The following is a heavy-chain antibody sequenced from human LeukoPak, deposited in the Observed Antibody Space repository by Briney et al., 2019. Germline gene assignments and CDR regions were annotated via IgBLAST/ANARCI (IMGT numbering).Heavy chain of an antibody. CDR1: GFTFSSYA. Sequence: PGGSLRLSCAASGFTFSSYAMSWVRQAPGKGLEWVSAISGSGGSTYYADSVKGRFTISRDNSKNTLYLQMNSLRAEDTAVYYCAQDSSGYYLMDNYFDYWGQGTLVTVSS. CDR2: ISGSGGST. D-gene: IGHD3-22*01. J-gene: IGHJ4*02. CDR3: AQDSSGYYLMDNYFDY. V-gene: IGHV3-23*01.